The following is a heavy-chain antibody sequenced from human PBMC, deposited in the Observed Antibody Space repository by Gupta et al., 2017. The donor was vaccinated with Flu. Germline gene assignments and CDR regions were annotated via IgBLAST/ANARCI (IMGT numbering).Heavy chain of an antibody. J-gene: IGHJ6*02. Sequence: QVQLVQSGAEVKKPGSSVKVSCKASGGTFSSYAISWVRLAPGQGLEWMRGIIPIFGTANYAQKFQGRVTITADKSTSTAYMELSSLRSEDTAVYYCARVTGEWEPPQDYYYGMDVWGQGTTVTVSS. CDR1: GGTFSSYA. D-gene: IGHD1-26*01. CDR3: ARVTGEWEPPQDYYYGMDV. V-gene: IGHV1-69*06. CDR2: IIPIFGTA.